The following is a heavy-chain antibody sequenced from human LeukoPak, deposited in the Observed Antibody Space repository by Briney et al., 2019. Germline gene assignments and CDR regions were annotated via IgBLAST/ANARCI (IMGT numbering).Heavy chain of an antibody. Sequence: PGGSLRLSCAASGFTFSDYTMTWVRQAPGKGLEGVASISSDSSYIDYADSVKGRFTISRDNAKNSLFLKTDTLRGDDTGIYYCARDPNVLGITPYYFDFWGQGTLVTVSS. J-gene: IGHJ4*02. CDR2: ISSDSSYI. D-gene: IGHD3-10*02. V-gene: IGHV3-21*01. CDR3: ARDPNVLGITPYYFDF. CDR1: GFTFSDYT.